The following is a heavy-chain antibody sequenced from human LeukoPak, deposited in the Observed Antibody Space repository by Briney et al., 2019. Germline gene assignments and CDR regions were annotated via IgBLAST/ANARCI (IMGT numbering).Heavy chain of an antibody. CDR2: ISGSGGST. CDR3: AKWIAAADTYYYYYMDV. Sequence: GGSLRLSCAASGLTFSSYAMSWVRQAPGKGLEWVSAISGSGGSTYYADSVKGRFTISRDNSKNTLYLQMNSLRAEDTAVYYCAKWIAAADTYYYYYMDVWGKGTTVTVSS. J-gene: IGHJ6*03. D-gene: IGHD6-13*01. V-gene: IGHV3-23*01. CDR1: GLTFSSYA.